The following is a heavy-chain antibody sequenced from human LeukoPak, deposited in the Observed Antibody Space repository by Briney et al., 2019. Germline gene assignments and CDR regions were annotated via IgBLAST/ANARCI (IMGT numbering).Heavy chain of an antibody. J-gene: IGHJ4*02. V-gene: IGHV1-8*01. CDR3: ARAKSLRITIFGVVTNPPDY. Sequence: ASVKVSCKASGYTFTSYDINWVRQATGQGLEWMGWMNPNSGNTGYAQKFQGRVTMTRDTSISTAYMELSRLRSDDTAVYYCARAKSLRITIFGVVTNPPDYWGQGTLVTVSS. CDR1: GYTFTSYD. CDR2: MNPNSGNT. D-gene: IGHD3-3*01.